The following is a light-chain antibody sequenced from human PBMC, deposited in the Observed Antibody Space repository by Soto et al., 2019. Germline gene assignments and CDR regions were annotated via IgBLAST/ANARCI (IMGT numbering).Light chain of an antibody. CDR3: QQLTSYPRST. J-gene: IGKJ5*01. CDR2: AAS. Sequence: DIQLTQSPSFLSASVGDRVTITCRASQGISNYLAWYQQRPGKAPKLLIYAASTLQTGVPSRFSGSGSGTEFTLTIRSLQPEDFATYHCQQLTSYPRSTFGQGTRREIK. CDR1: QGISNY. V-gene: IGKV1-9*01.